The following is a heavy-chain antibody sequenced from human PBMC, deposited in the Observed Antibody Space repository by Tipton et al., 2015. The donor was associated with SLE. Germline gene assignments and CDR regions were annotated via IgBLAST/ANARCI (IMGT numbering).Heavy chain of an antibody. CDR3: ARSAYDSLEP. J-gene: IGHJ5*02. CDR1: CGSMAHYY. V-gene: IGHV4-4*07. CDR2: IYSSGSI. D-gene: IGHD5-12*01. Sequence: TLSLTCTVSCGSMAHYYWNWIRQSAEKGLEWIGRIYSSGSIDYNPSLKSRVTMSVDTSKKQLSMKMTSVTVADTAVYFCARSAYDSLEPWGQGTLVTVSS.